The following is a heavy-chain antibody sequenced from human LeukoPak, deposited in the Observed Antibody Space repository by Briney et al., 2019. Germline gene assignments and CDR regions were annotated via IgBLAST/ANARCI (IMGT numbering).Heavy chain of an antibody. J-gene: IGHJ4*02. CDR2: IYSGGST. Sequence: GGSLRLSCAASGFTVSSNYMSWVRQAPGKGLEWVSVIYSGGSTYYADSVKGRFTISRDNSKNTLYLQMNSLRAEDTAVYYCAKDISPLGGIAVAGGYWGQGTLVTVSS. V-gene: IGHV3-53*01. D-gene: IGHD6-19*01. CDR1: GFTVSSNY. CDR3: AKDISPLGGIAVAGGY.